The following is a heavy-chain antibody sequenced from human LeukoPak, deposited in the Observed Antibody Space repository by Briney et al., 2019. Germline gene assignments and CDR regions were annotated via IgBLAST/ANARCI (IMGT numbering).Heavy chain of an antibody. V-gene: IGHV1-3*01. CDR3: ARAAVVVPAAYLDY. J-gene: IGHJ4*02. CDR1: GYTFTSYA. Sequence: ASVKVSCKASGYTFTSYAMHWVRQAPGQRLEWMGWINAGNGNTKYSQKFQGRVTITRDTSASTAYMELSSLRSEDTAVYYCARAAVVVPAAYLDYWGQGTLVTVSS. D-gene: IGHD2-2*01. CDR2: INAGNGNT.